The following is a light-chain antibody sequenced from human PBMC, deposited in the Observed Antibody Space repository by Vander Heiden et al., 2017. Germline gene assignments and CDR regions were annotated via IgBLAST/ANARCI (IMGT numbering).Light chain of an antibody. J-gene: IGKJ4*01. CDR3: QQDGSSPKT. V-gene: IGKV3-20*01. CDR1: EGVRSSC. Sequence: EIALTQSPVTLSLSPGERATLSCRASEGVRSSCLAGYQQKPGQTPKLLIYGAASRGNGIPGRFSGSGSGTGFTLTISRREAEGLAVYYCQQDGSSPKTFGGGTKVEIK. CDR2: GAA.